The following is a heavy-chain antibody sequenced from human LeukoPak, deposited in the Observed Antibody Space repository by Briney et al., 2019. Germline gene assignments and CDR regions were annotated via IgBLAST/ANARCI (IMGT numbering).Heavy chain of an antibody. CDR2: TSGGGGLK. Sequence: GGSLRLSCEVSGLSFSRYAMIWVRQAPGKGLQWVAHTSGGGGLKYYADAVKGRFTISRDNSKGTLSLQMNSLGAEDTAVYYCAKDRVGAAAGSDFDYWGQGTLVTVSS. D-gene: IGHD6-13*01. J-gene: IGHJ4*02. CDR1: GLSFSRYA. CDR3: AKDRVGAAAGSDFDY. V-gene: IGHV3-23*01.